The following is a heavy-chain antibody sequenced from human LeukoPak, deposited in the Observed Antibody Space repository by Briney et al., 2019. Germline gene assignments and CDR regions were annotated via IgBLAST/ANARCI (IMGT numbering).Heavy chain of an antibody. CDR2: FVPEDGET. D-gene: IGHD2-2*02. CDR1: GYTLTELS. V-gene: IGHV1-24*01. J-gene: IGHJ5*02. CDR3: ASTLSTSCYTEVCNWFDP. Sequence: GASVKVSCKVSGYTLTELSMHWVRQAPGKGLEWMGGFVPEDGETIYAQKFQGRVTITADESTSTAYMELSSLRSEDTAVYYCASTLSTSCYTEVCNWFDPWGQGTLVTVSS.